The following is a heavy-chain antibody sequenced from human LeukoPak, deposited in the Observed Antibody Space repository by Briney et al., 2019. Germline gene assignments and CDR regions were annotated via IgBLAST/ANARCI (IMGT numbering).Heavy chain of an antibody. V-gene: IGHV3-30*02. D-gene: IGHD3-16*01. CDR3: AKDLMGVGEGYKDY. Sequence: SGGSLRLSCAASGFTFSSYGMHWVRQAPGKGLEWVAFIRYDGSNKYYADSVKGRFTISRDNSKNTLYLQMNSLRAEDTAVYYCAKDLMGVGEGYKDYWGQGTLVTVSS. J-gene: IGHJ4*02. CDR2: IRYDGSNK. CDR1: GFTFSSYG.